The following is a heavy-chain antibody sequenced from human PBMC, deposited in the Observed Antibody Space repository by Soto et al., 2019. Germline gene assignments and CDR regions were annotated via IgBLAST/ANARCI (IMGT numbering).Heavy chain of an antibody. D-gene: IGHD5-12*01. J-gene: IGHJ4*02. CDR2: IYHSGST. V-gene: IGHV4-30-2*01. CDR1: GGSISSCGYS. CDR3: AAGGGLPRYY. Sequence: QLQLQESGSGLVKPSQTLSLTCAVSGGSISSCGYSWSWIRQPPGKGLEWIGYIYHSGSTYYNPSLTSRVTISVDRSKNQFSLMLSSVTAADTAVYYCAAGGGLPRYYWGQGTLVTVSS.